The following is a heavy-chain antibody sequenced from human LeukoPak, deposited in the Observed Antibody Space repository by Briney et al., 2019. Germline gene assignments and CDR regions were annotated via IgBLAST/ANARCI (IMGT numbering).Heavy chain of an antibody. CDR1: GFTFSSYA. D-gene: IGHD6-19*01. Sequence: PGGSLTLSCAASGFTFSSYAMTWVRQAPGKGLEWVSSISSSSSYIYYADSVKGRFTISRDNAQNSLDLEMNSLRAEDTAVYYCARVLAGPYYYYYALDVWGQGTPVTVSS. J-gene: IGHJ6*02. V-gene: IGHV3-21*01. CDR3: ARVLAGPYYYYYALDV. CDR2: ISSSSSYI.